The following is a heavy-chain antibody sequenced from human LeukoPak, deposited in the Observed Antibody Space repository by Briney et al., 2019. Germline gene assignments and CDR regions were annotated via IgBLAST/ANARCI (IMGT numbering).Heavy chain of an antibody. CDR2: MNPNSGNT. CDR1: GHTFTSYD. CDR3: ARVKGSGSYRDY. Sequence: ASVKVSCKASGHTFTSYDINWVRQATGQGLEWMGWMNPNSGNTGYAQKFQGRVTMTRNTSVSTAYMELSSLRSEDTAVYYCARVKGSGSYRDYWGQGTLVTVSS. J-gene: IGHJ4*02. V-gene: IGHV1-8*01. D-gene: IGHD3-10*01.